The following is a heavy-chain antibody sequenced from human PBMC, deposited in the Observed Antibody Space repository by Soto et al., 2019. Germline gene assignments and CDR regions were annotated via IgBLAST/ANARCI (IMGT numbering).Heavy chain of an antibody. CDR2: ISAYNGNT. CDR3: ARDLRATMVRGVIITENWFDP. V-gene: IGHV1-18*01. D-gene: IGHD3-10*01. Sequence: VASVKVSCKASGYTFTSYGISWVRQAPGQGLEWMGWISAYNGNTNYAQKLQGRVTMTTDTSTSTAYMELRSLRSDDTAVYYCARDLRATMVRGVIITENWFDPWGQGTLVTVSS. CDR1: GYTFTSYG. J-gene: IGHJ5*02.